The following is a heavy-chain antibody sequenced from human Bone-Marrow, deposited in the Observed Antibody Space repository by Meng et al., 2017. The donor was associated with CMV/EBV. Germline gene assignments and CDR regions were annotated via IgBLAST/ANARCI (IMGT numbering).Heavy chain of an antibody. J-gene: IGHJ6*02. CDR2: INHSGST. D-gene: IGHD3-10*01. Sequence: SETLSLTCAVYGGSFSGYYWSWIRQPPGKGLEWIGEINHSGSTNYNPSLNSRVTISVDTSKNQFSLKLSTVTAADTAVYYCARDSGVYGLAVWGQGTTVTVSS. CDR3: ARDSGVYGLAV. V-gene: IGHV4-34*01. CDR1: GGSFSGYY.